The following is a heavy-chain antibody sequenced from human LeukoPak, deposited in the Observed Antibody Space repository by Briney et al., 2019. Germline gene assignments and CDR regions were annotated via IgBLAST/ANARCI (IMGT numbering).Heavy chain of an antibody. CDR2: ISYDGSNK. CDR1: GFTFSSYA. Sequence: GRSLRLSCAASGFTFSSYAMHWVRQAPGKGLEWVAVISYDGSNKYYADSVKGRFTISRDNSKNTLYLQMNSLRAEDTAVYYCAREHTYYYDSSGYYYVSENYYFDYWGQGTLVTVSS. J-gene: IGHJ4*02. CDR3: AREHTYYYDSSGYYYVSENYYFDY. V-gene: IGHV3-30-3*01. D-gene: IGHD3-22*01.